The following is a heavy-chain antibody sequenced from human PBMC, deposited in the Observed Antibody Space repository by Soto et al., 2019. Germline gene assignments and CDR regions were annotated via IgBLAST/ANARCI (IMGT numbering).Heavy chain of an antibody. J-gene: IGHJ6*02. D-gene: IGHD7-27*01. CDR2: IIPIFGTA. CDR1: GGTFSSYA. Sequence: QVQLVQSGAEVKKPGSPVKVSCKASGGTFSSYAISWVRQAPGQGLEWMGGIIPIFGTANYAQKFQGRVTITADKSTSTAYMELSSLRSEDTAVYYCARGAFRTGDGYYGMDVWGQGTTVTVSS. CDR3: ARGAFRTGDGYYGMDV. V-gene: IGHV1-69*06.